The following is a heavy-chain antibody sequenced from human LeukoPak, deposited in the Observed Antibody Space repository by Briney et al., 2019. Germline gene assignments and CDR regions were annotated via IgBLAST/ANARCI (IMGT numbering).Heavy chain of an antibody. CDR2: ISYDGSNK. V-gene: IGHV3-30*04. CDR3: ASEYTSNWYVY. Sequence: PGRSLRLSCAASGFTFSSCVMHWVRQAPGKGLEWVASISYDGSNKHFADSVKGRFTISRDNSKKTLYLQMNSLRPEDTAVYYCASEYTSNWYVYWGQGTLVTASS. J-gene: IGHJ5*01. CDR1: GFTFSSCV. D-gene: IGHD6-13*01.